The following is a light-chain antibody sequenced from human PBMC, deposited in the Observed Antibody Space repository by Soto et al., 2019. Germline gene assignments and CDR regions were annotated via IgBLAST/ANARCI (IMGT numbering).Light chain of an antibody. CDR2: LNSDGSH. CDR1: SGHSSYA. J-gene: IGLJ3*02. V-gene: IGLV4-69*01. CDR3: QTWGTGILV. Sequence: QLVLTQSPSASASLGASVKLTCTLSSGHSSYAIAWHQQQPEKGPRYLMKLNSDGSHSKGDGIPDRFSGSSSGAERYLTISSLQSEDEADYYCQTWGTGILVFGGGTKVTV.